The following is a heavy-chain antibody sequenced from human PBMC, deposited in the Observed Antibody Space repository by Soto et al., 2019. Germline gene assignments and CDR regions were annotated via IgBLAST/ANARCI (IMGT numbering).Heavy chain of an antibody. D-gene: IGHD3-22*01. CDR1: GIPLTSGVVG. CDR3: AHRLPGPSGYDV. Sequence: QITLKESGPALVKPTQTLTLTCTYSGIPLTSGVVGVGWIRQPPGGALEWLALIYWNAERYSNPSHRDRLTITRDLSKNQVVLTMTYMDPVDTATYYCAHRLPGPSGYDVWGQGTTVTVS. CDR2: IYWNAER. V-gene: IGHV2-5*01. J-gene: IGHJ6*02.